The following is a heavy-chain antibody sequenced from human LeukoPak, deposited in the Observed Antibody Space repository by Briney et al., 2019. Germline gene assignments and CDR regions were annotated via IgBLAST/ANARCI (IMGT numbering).Heavy chain of an antibody. D-gene: IGHD1-14*01. Sequence: ASVKVSCKTTGGRFKSYGFSWVRQAPGQGLEWMGWINPNSGGTNYAQKFQGRVTMTRDTSISTAYMELSRLRSDDTAVYYCARLRNRFMALDYWGQGTLVTVSS. CDR1: GGRFKSYG. V-gene: IGHV1-2*02. CDR3: ARLRNRFMALDY. CDR2: INPNSGGT. J-gene: IGHJ4*02.